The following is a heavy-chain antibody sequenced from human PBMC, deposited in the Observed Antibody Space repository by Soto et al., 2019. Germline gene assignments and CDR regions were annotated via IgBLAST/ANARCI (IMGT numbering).Heavy chain of an antibody. J-gene: IGHJ4*02. V-gene: IGHV1-2*02. CDR3: ARGSSTSWVKVGNDY. D-gene: IGHD1-26*01. CDR1: GYTFTGYF. CDR2: INPNSADT. Sequence: ASVKVSCKAFGYTFTGYFMHWVRQVPGQGLEWMGWINPNSADTDYAQKFQGRVTLTRDTSINTIYMELNRLTSDDTAVYYCARGSSTSWVKVGNDYWGQGTLVTVS.